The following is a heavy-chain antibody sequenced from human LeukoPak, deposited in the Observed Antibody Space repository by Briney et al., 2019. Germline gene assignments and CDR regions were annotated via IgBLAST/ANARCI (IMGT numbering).Heavy chain of an antibody. D-gene: IGHD6-19*01. CDR3: ARAAVAWSYYYYGMDV. V-gene: IGHV1-69*13. CDR2: TIPIFGTA. CDR1: GGTFSSYA. J-gene: IGHJ6*02. Sequence: AVKVSCKASGGTFSSYAISWVRQAPGQGLEWMGGTIPIFGTANYAQKFLGRVTITADESTSTAYMELSSLRSDDTAVYYCARAAVAWSYYYYGMDVWGQGTTVTVSS.